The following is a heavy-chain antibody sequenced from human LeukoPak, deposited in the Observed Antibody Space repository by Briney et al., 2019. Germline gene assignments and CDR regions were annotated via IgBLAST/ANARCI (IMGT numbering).Heavy chain of an antibody. D-gene: IGHD2-15*01. CDR2: IKQDGSEK. Sequence: GGSLRLSCAASGFNFNYYAMHWVRQAPGKGLEWVANIKQDGSEKYYVDSVKGRFTISRDNAKNSLYLQMNSLRAEDTAVYYCARDDLRVVVAATGFDYWGQGTLVTVSS. J-gene: IGHJ4*02. V-gene: IGHV3-7*01. CDR1: GFNFNYYA. CDR3: ARDDLRVVVAATGFDY.